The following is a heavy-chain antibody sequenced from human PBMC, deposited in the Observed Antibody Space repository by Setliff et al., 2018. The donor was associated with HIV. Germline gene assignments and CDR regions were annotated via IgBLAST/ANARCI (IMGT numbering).Heavy chain of an antibody. V-gene: IGHV1-18*01. J-gene: IGHJ4*02. Sequence: ASVKVSCKASGYTFNNYGITWVRQAPGQGLEWMGWINTHTGNTNSAQRFQGRVTMTTDTSTSTAYMELRSLRSDDTAVYYCGRSETRDSRGLYYWGQGTLVTVSS. CDR2: INTHTGNT. D-gene: IGHD3-22*01. CDR3: GRSETRDSRGLYY. CDR1: GYTFNNYG.